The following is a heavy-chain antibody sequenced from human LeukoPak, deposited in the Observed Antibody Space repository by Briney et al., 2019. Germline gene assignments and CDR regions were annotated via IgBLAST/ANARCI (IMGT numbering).Heavy chain of an antibody. D-gene: IGHD5-12*01. CDR1: GGSISSGSYY. CDR2: IYYSGST. Sequence: SQTLSLTCTVSGGSISSGSYYWSWIRQPAGKGLGWIGRIYYSGSTNYNPSLKSRVTISVDTSKNQFSLKLSSVTAADTAVYYCARRAIVAAYFDYWGQGTLVTVSS. J-gene: IGHJ4*02. V-gene: IGHV4-61*02. CDR3: ARRAIVAAYFDY.